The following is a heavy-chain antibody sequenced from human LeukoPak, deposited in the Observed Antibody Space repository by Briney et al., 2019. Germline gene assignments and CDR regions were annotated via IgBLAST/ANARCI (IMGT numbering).Heavy chain of an antibody. V-gene: IGHV1-2*02. CDR3: ARSRSSSWYRYFDY. CDR2: INPNSGGT. Sequence: ASVTVSFKASGYTFTVYYMHWVRQAPGQGLEWMGWINPNSGGTNYAQKFQGRVTMTRDTSISTAYMELSRLRSDDTAVYYCARSRSSSWYRYFDYWGQGTLVTVSS. CDR1: GYTFTVYY. J-gene: IGHJ4*02. D-gene: IGHD6-13*01.